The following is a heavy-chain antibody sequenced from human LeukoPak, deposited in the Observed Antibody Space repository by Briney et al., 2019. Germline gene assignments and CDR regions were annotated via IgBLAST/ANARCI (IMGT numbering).Heavy chain of an antibody. CDR2: IYYSGST. D-gene: IGHD4-23*01. Sequence: SETLSLTCTVSGGSISSSSYYWGWIRQLPGKGLEWIGSIYYSGSTYYNPSLKSRVTISVDTSKNQFSLKLSSVTAADTAVYYCARGRRVTVVNRGQMNYWGQGTLVTVSS. J-gene: IGHJ4*02. CDR3: ARGRRVTVVNRGQMNY. V-gene: IGHV4-39*07. CDR1: GGSISSSSYY.